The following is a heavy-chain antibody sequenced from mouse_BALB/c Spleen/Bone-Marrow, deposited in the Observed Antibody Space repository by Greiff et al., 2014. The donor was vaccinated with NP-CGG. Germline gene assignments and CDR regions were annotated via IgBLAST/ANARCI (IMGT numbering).Heavy chain of an antibody. CDR1: GVSLFRYS. J-gene: IGHJ2*01. Sequence: QVQLKESGPGLGAPSQSLSITCTVSGVSLFRYSVNWGRQPPGKGLEGLGMIWGGGSTDYNSALKSRLSISKDNSKSQVFLKMNSLQTDDTAMYYCARNSGTWGFDYWGQGTTLTVSS. V-gene: IGHV2-6-4*01. CDR3: ARNSGTWGFDY. CDR2: IWGGGST. D-gene: IGHD3-2*02.